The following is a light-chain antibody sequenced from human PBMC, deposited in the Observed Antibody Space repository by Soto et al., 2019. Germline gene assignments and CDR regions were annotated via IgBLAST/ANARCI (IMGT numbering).Light chain of an antibody. Sequence: EIVLTQSPGTLSLSPGERATLSCRASQSVSSSYLAWYQQKPGQAPRLLIYGASSRATGIPDRFSGSGSGTDFTLTISRLEPEDFAVYYCQHYSSSQWTFGQGTKV. CDR1: QSVSSSY. J-gene: IGKJ1*01. CDR3: QHYSSSQWT. CDR2: GAS. V-gene: IGKV3-20*01.